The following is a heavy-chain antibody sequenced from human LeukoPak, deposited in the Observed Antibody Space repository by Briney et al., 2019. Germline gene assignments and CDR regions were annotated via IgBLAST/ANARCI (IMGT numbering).Heavy chain of an antibody. Sequence: SGPTLVKPTQTLTLTCTFSGFSLSTSGVGVGWIRQPPGKALEWLTLIFWDDDKRYSPSLKSRLTITKDTSKNQVVLTMTNMDPVDTPTYYCGHSRQLACFDYWGQGTLVTVSS. V-gene: IGHV2-5*02. J-gene: IGHJ4*02. CDR1: GFSLSTSGVG. CDR3: GHSRQLACFDY. D-gene: IGHD6-13*01. CDR2: IFWDDDK.